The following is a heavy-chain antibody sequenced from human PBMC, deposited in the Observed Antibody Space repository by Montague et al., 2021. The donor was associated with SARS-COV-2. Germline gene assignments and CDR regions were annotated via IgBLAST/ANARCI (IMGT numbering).Heavy chain of an antibody. J-gene: IGHJ4*02. CDR1: GDSMNNYY. V-gene: IGHV4-59*01. CDR2: INYSGST. Sequence: SETLSLTCTVSGDSMNNYYWSWIRQPPGKGLEWIGYINYSGSTHYNPSLQSRVTLSKETSKNQFSLRLTSVTAADTAMYFCARAPIYRSSWYAYFDYWGQGTMVTVSS. D-gene: IGHD6-13*01. CDR3: ARAPIYRSSWYAYFDY.